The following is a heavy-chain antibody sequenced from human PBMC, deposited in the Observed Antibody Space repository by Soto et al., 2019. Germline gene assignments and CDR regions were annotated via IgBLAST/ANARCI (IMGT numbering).Heavy chain of an antibody. Sequence: DSVKVSCKASGYTFPGAYMHWVRQAPGQGLEWMGWINPNSGGTNYAQKFQGWVTMTRDTSISTAYMELSRLRSDDTAVYYCARVGYCSGGSCSHDAFDIWGQGTMVTVSS. CDR3: ARVGYCSGGSCSHDAFDI. D-gene: IGHD2-15*01. CDR2: INPNSGGT. J-gene: IGHJ3*02. V-gene: IGHV1-2*04. CDR1: GYTFPGAY.